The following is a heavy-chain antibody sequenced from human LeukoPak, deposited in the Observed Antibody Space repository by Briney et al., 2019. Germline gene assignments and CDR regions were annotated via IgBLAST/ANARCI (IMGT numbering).Heavy chain of an antibody. D-gene: IGHD1-26*01. V-gene: IGHV3-30*18. J-gene: IGHJ1*01. CDR3: AKDPYSGSFEYFQH. CDR2: ISYDGSNK. CDR1: GFTFSSYG. Sequence: PGGSLRLSCAASGFTFSSYGMHWVRQAPGKGLEWVAVISYDGSNKYYADSVKGRFTISRDNSKNTLYLQMSSLRVEDTAVYYCAKDPYSGSFEYFQHWGQGTLVTVSP.